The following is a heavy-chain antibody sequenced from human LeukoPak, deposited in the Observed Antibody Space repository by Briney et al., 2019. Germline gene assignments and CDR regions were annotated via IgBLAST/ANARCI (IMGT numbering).Heavy chain of an antibody. Sequence: ASVKVSCKASGYTFTGYYMHWVRQAPRQGLEWMGWINPNSGGTNYAQKFQGRVTMTRDTSISTAYMELSRLRSDDTAVYYCAREGIAAAGTTYSSGWYIGYYYYGMDVWGQGTTVAVSS. CDR3: AREGIAAAGTTYSSGWYIGYYYYGMDV. J-gene: IGHJ6*02. CDR1: GYTFTGYY. V-gene: IGHV1-2*02. D-gene: IGHD6-13*01. CDR2: INPNSGGT.